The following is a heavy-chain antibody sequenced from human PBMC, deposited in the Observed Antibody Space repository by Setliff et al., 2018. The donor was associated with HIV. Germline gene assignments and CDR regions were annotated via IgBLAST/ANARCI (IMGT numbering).Heavy chain of an antibody. CDR3: ARRRPPPSGLYSAYYMDV. CDR2: VYYTGST. D-gene: IGHD1-26*01. Sequence: ASETLSLTCTVSGGSISSGHYYWSWIRQSPGKGLEWIGYVYYTGSTNYNPSLKSRVTIGVDTSKNQFSLKLTSVTAADAAVYYCARRRPPPSGLYSAYYMDVWGTGTTVTVSS. J-gene: IGHJ6*03. CDR1: GGSISSGHYY. V-gene: IGHV4-61*01.